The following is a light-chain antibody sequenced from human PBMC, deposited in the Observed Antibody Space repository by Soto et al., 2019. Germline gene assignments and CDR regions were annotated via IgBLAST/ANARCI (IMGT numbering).Light chain of an antibody. CDR2: AVS. J-gene: IGLJ3*02. CDR3: SSYTSSTTWV. V-gene: IGLV2-14*01. CDR1: SSDVGGYNY. Sequence: QSVLTQPASVSGSPGQSITISCTGTSSDVGGYNYVSWYQQHPGKAPKLIIYAVSNRPSGISNRFSGSTSGNTASLTISGLQAEDEADYYCSSYTSSTTWVFGGGTKLTVL.